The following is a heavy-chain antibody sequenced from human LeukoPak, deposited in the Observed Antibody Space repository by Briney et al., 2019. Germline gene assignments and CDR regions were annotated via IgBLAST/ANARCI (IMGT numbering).Heavy chain of an antibody. Sequence: GGSLSLSCAASGFTFSGSAMHWVRQASGKGLEWVGRIRSKASSYATAYAASVKRRSTISREDSKNSAYLQRTSLTAEETAVYYGTRPACTEHSWGQGTLVTVSS. D-gene: IGHD1/OR15-1a*01. CDR1: GFTFSGSA. J-gene: IGHJ5*02. CDR2: IRSKASSYAT. V-gene: IGHV3-73*01. CDR3: TRPACTEHS.